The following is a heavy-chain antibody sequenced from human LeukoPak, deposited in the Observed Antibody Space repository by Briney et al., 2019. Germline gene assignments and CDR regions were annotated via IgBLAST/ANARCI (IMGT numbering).Heavy chain of an antibody. J-gene: IGHJ4*02. CDR3: ARWTGADFSGYYDY. D-gene: IGHD3-22*01. V-gene: IGHV3-33*01. Sequence: GRSLRLSCAASGFTFSSHGMHWVRQAPGKGLECARFISYNGNNRYYADSVKGRFTISRDNSKNTLSLQMDSLRDEDSGVYYCARWTGADFSGYYDYWGQGTLVTVSS. CDR1: GFTFSSHG. CDR2: ISYNGNNR.